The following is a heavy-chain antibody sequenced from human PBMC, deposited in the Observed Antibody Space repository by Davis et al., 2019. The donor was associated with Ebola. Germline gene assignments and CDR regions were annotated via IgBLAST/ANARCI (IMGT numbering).Heavy chain of an antibody. CDR3: ARARPVVVAAKLYYYYGMDV. CDR1: GGSFSGYY. J-gene: IGHJ6*02. Sequence: MPSETLSLTCAVYGGSFSGYYWSWIRQPPGKGLEWIGEINHSGSTNYNPSLKSRVTISVDTSKNQFSLKLSSVTAADTAVYYCARARPVVVAAKLYYYYGMDVWGQGTTVTVSS. D-gene: IGHD2-15*01. CDR2: INHSGST. V-gene: IGHV4-34*01.